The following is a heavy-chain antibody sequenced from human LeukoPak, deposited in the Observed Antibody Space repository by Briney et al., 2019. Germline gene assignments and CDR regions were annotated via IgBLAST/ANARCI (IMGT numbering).Heavy chain of an antibody. CDR1: GFTFSSYG. CDR2: ISGDAGRT. V-gene: IGHV3-23*01. CDR3: AKELTERWLIDALDI. D-gene: IGHD5-24*01. Sequence: PGGSLRLSCAASGFTFSSYGMNWVRQAPGKGLEWVSGISGDAGRTYYADSVKGRLTIYRDNSKNTLYLQMNSLGAEDTAVYYCAKELTERWLIDALDIWGQGTVVTVSS. J-gene: IGHJ3*02.